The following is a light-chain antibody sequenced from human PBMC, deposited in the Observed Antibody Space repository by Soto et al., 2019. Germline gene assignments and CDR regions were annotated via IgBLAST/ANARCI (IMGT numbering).Light chain of an antibody. CDR3: QQYHNWPPYT. CDR1: QSVSPN. J-gene: IGKJ2*01. Sequence: EIGMTQSPAPLSVSPGESAPLSCRASQSVSPNLAWYQQKPGQAPRLLMYGASTRATGIPARFSGSGSGTEFTLTISSLQSEDFAVYYCQQYHNWPPYTFGQGTKLEIK. CDR2: GAS. V-gene: IGKV3-15*01.